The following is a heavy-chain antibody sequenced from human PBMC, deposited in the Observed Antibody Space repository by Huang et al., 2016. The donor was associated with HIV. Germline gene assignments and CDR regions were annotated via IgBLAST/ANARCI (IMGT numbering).Heavy chain of an antibody. Sequence: QVQLVQSGAEVKKPGSSVKVSCKSSGGTFSNYAISWVRQAPGQGLEWMGGIITIFGTANYAHKFQGRGTITADESTSTAYMELSSLRSEDTAVYYCARGPTAMVLDYFDYWGQGTLVTVSS. D-gene: IGHD5-18*01. V-gene: IGHV1-69*13. CDR2: IITIFGTA. CDR3: ARGPTAMVLDYFDY. J-gene: IGHJ4*02. CDR1: GGTFSNYA.